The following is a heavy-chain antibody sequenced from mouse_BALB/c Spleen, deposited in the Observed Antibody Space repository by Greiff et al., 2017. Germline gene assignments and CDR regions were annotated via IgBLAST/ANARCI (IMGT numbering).Heavy chain of an antibody. CDR2: IDPANGNT. D-gene: IGHD1-2*01. Sequence: VHVKQSGAELVKPGASVKLSCTASGFYIKDTYMHWVKQRPEQGLEWIGRIDPANGNTKYDPKFQGKATITADTSSNTAYLQLSSLTSEDTAVYYCARRYFGYYYDMDYWGQGTSVTVSS. J-gene: IGHJ4*01. CDR3: ARRYFGYYYDMDY. CDR1: GFYIKDTY. V-gene: IGHV14-3*02.